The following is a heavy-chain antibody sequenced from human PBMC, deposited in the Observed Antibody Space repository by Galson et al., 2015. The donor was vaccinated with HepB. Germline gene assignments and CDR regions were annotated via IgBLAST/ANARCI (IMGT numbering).Heavy chain of an antibody. CDR3: ARGGGYNFGSDY. D-gene: IGHD5-18*01. CDR2: IDPSDSYT. CDR1: GSSFTSYW. V-gene: IGHV5-10-1*01. Sequence: QSGAEVKKPGESLRISCKASGSSFTSYWISWVRQMPGKGLEWMGRIDPSDSYTNYSPSFQGHVTISADKSITTAYLQWSSLKASDTAMYYCARGGGYNFGSDYWGQGTLVTVSS. J-gene: IGHJ4*02.